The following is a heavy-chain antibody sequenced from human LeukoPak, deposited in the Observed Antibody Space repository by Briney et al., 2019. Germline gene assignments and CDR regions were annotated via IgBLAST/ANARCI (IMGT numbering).Heavy chain of an antibody. CDR1: GGTFSSYA. Sequence: ASVKVSCKASGGTFSSYALSWVRQAPGQGLEWMGGIIPIFGTANYAQKFQGRVTITADKSTSTAYMELSSLRSEDTAVYYCARSYNWNDVWFDPWGQGTLVTVSS. V-gene: IGHV1-69*06. J-gene: IGHJ5*02. CDR3: ARSYNWNDVWFDP. D-gene: IGHD1-1*01. CDR2: IIPIFGTA.